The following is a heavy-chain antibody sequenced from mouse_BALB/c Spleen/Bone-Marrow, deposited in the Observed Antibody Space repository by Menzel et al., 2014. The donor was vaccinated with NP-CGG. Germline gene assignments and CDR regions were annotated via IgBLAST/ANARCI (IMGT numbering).Heavy chain of an antibody. CDR2: IRSGGST. Sequence: VMLVESGPGLVQPSQSLSITCTVSGFSLTSYGVHWVRQSPGKGLEWLGVIRSGGSTDYNAAFISRLSISKDNSKSQVFFKMNSLQANDTAIYYCARGLYYDYEFAYWGQGTLVTVSA. V-gene: IGHV2-2*02. J-gene: IGHJ3*01. D-gene: IGHD2-4*01. CDR3: ARGLYYDYEFAY. CDR1: GFSLTSYG.